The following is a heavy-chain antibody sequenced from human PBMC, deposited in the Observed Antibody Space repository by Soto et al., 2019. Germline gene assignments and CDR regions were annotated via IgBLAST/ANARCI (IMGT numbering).Heavy chain of an antibody. Sequence: GGSQRLSCTASGVNFKTYGMNWVRQAPGKGLEWVSYISSGSSTMYYADSVMGRFTTSRDNARNSLYLQMNSLRDDDTAVYYCASLLSGSHNFWGQGTLVTVSS. CDR2: ISSGSSTM. J-gene: IGHJ4*02. V-gene: IGHV3-48*02. D-gene: IGHD1-26*01. CDR1: GVNFKTYG. CDR3: ASLLSGSHNF.